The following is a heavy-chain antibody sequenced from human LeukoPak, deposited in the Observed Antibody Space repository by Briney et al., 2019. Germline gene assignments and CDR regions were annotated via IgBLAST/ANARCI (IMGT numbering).Heavy chain of an antibody. D-gene: IGHD5-12*01. J-gene: IGHJ4*02. V-gene: IGHV4-34*01. CDR2: INHSGST. CDR1: GGSFSGYY. CDR3: ARGRWLRHSTRGGVLDY. Sequence: PSETLSLTCAVYGGSFSGYYWSWIRQPPGKGLKWIGEINHSGSTNYNPSLKSRVTISVDTSKNQFSMKLSSVTAADTAVYYCARGRWLRHSTRGGVLDYWGQGTLVTVSS.